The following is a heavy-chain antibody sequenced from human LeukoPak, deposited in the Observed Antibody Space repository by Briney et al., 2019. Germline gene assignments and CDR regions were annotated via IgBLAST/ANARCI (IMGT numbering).Heavy chain of an antibody. CDR3: AKDSYYYDSSGYSYYFDY. CDR1: GFTFSSYG. CDR2: ISYDGSNK. Sequence: GSLGLSCAASGFTFSSYGMHWVRQAPGKGLEWVAVISYDGSNKYYADSVKGRFTISRDNSKNTLYLQMNSLRAEDTAVYYCAKDSYYYDSSGYSYYFDYWGQGTLVTVSS. J-gene: IGHJ4*02. V-gene: IGHV3-30*18. D-gene: IGHD3-22*01.